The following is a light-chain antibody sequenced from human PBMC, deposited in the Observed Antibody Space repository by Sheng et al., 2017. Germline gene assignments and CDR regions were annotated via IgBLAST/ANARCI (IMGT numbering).Light chain of an antibody. J-gene: IGKJ5*01. Sequence: EIVMTQSPATLSLSPGERATLSCRASQSVSSNVAWYQQKPGQAPRLLIYEASNRATGIPARFSGSGSGTDFTLTINSLEPEDFAVYYCQQRTNWPITFGQGTRLEIK. CDR1: QSVSSN. V-gene: IGKV3-11*01. CDR3: QQRTNWPIT. CDR2: EAS.